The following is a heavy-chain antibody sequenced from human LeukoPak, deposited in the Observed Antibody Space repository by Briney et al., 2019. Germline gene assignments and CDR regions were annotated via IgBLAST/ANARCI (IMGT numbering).Heavy chain of an antibody. CDR2: INHSGST. CDR1: GGSFSGYY. CDR3: ARDRRRYYYGSGSYYFDY. D-gene: IGHD3-10*01. J-gene: IGHJ4*02. V-gene: IGHV4-34*01. Sequence: SETLSLTCAVYGGSFSGYYWSWIRQPPGKGLEWIGEINHSGSTNYNPSLKSRVTISVDTSKNQFSLKLSSVTAADTAVYYCARDRRRYYYGSGSYYFDYWAREPWSPSPQ.